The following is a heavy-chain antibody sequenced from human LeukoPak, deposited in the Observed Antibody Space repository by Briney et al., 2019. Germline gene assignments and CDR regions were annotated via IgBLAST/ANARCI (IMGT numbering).Heavy chain of an antibody. CDR1: GGSISSYY. J-gene: IGHJ3*02. D-gene: IGHD6-19*01. CDR2: IYYSGST. V-gene: IGHV4-59*01. Sequence: SETLSLTCTVSGGSISSYYWSWIRQPPGKGLEWIGYIYYSGSTNYNPSLKSRVTISVDTSKNQFSLKLSSATAADTAVYYCARAIWLSSSGWYPSPSHAFDIWGQGTMVTVSS. CDR3: ARAIWLSSSGWYPSPSHAFDI.